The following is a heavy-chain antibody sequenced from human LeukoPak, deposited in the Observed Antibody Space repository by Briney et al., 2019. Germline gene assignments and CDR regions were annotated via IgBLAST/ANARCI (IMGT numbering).Heavy chain of an antibody. Sequence: SETLSLTCAVYGGSFSGYYWSWIRQPPGKGLEWIGEINHSGSTNYNPSLKSRVTISVDTSKNQFSLKLSSVTAADTAVCYCARGWGGDGYSRWGQGTLVTVSS. J-gene: IGHJ4*02. CDR1: GGSFSGYY. D-gene: IGHD5-24*01. CDR3: ARGWGGDGYSR. CDR2: INHSGST. V-gene: IGHV4-34*01.